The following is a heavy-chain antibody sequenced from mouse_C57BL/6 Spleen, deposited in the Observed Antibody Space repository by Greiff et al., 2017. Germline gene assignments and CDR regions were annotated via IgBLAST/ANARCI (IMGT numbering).Heavy chain of an antibody. CDR1: GYTFTSYW. CDR2: IDPSDSYT. CDR3: ARPFYDGPYWYFDV. V-gene: IGHV1-50*01. Sequence: QVQLQQPGAELVKPGASVKLSCKASGYTFTSYWMQWVKQRPGQGLEWIGEIDPSDSYTNYNQKFKGKATLTVDTSSSTAYMQLSSLTSEDSAVYYCARPFYDGPYWYFDVWGTGTTVTVSS. D-gene: IGHD2-3*01. J-gene: IGHJ1*03.